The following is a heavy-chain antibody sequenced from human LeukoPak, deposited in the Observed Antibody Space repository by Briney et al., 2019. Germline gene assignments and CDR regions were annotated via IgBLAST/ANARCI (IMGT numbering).Heavy chain of an antibody. CDR3: AREPGENYFDY. J-gene: IGHJ4*02. Sequence: SETLSLTCTVSGLSISSSYWSWIRQPAGKGLEWIGRIFTSGSTYYNPSLKSRVTISVDTSKNQFSLKLSSVTAADTAVYYCAREPGENYFDYWGQGTLVTVSS. CDR1: GLSISSSY. V-gene: IGHV4-4*07. CDR2: IFTSGST.